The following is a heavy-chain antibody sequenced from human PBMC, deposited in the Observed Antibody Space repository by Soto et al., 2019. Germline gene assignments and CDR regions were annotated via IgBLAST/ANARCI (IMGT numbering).Heavy chain of an antibody. CDR2: IYYSGST. D-gene: IGHD6-13*01. CDR1: GGSISSGGYY. CDR3: ARGGIAAYFDY. V-gene: IGHV4-31*03. Sequence: SETLSLTCTVSGGSISSGGYYWSWIRQHPGKGLEWIGYIYYSGSTYYNPSLKSRVTISVDTSKNQFSLKLSSVTAADTAVYYCARGGIAAYFDYWGQGTLVTVSS. J-gene: IGHJ4*02.